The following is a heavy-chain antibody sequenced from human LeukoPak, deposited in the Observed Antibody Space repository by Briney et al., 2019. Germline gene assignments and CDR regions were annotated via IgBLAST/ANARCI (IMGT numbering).Heavy chain of an antibody. CDR3: ARTIEMATISYFDY. CDR1: GYTLTELS. CDR2: ISSSDSTI. J-gene: IGHJ4*02. D-gene: IGHD5-24*01. V-gene: IGHV3-11*04. Sequence: SCKVSGYTLTELSMNWVRQAPGKGLEWVSYISSSDSTIYYADSVKGRFTISRDNAKNSLYLQMNSLRAGDTAVYYCARTIEMATISYFDYWGQGTLVTVSS.